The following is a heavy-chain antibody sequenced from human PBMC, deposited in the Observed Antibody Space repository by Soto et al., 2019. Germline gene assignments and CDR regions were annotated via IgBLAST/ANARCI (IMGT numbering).Heavy chain of an antibody. D-gene: IGHD3-9*01. J-gene: IGHJ4*02. Sequence: PGGSLRLSCAASGFTFSSYAMSWDRQAPGKGLEWVSAISGSGGSTYYADSVKGRFTISRDNSKNTLYLQMNSLRAEDTAVYYCAKSASNFDWLLETLYWGQGTLVTVSS. CDR2: ISGSGGST. CDR1: GFTFSSYA. V-gene: IGHV3-23*01. CDR3: AKSASNFDWLLETLY.